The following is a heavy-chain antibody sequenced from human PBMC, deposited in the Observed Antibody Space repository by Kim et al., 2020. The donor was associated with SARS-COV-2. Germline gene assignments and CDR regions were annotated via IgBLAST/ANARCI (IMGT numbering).Heavy chain of an antibody. CDR3: ARSGQQLVRDY. Sequence: TYYADSVKGRFTIAGDNSKNTLYLQMNSLRAEDTAVYYCARSGQQLVRDYWGQGTLVTVSS. CDR2: T. J-gene: IGHJ4*02. D-gene: IGHD6-13*01. V-gene: IGHV3-53*01.